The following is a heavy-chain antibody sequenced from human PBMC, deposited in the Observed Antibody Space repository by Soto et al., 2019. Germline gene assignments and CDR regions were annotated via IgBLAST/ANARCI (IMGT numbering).Heavy chain of an antibody. CDR1: GDTFSSYA. CDR3: ARMDYYYYGMDV. V-gene: IGHV1-69*06. J-gene: IGHJ6*02. Sequence: QVQLVQSGAEVKKPGSSVKVSCKASGDTFSSYAISWVRQATGQGLEWMGGIIPIFGTANYAQKFQGRVTITGDKCTSTAEMELSSLRSEDTAVYYCARMDYYYYGMDVWGQGTTVTVSS. CDR2: IIPIFGTA.